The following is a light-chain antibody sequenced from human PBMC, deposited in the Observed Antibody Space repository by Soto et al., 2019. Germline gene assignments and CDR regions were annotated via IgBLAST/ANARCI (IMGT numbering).Light chain of an antibody. CDR3: QQYNSYPFT. V-gene: IGKV1-5*03. CDR1: QSIGNW. CDR2: RAS. J-gene: IGKJ2*01. Sequence: DIQMTQSPSTLSASVGDRVSITCRASQSIGNWLAWYQQKPGKAPNLLIYRASSLQSGVPSRFSGSGSGTEFTLTISSLQPDDFATYNCQQYNSYPFTFGHGTKVEIK.